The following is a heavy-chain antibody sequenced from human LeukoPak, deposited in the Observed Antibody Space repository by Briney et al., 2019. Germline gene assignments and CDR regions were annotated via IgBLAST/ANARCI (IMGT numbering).Heavy chain of an antibody. CDR1: GFTFSSYS. CDR3: ARDWGYYYYYGMDV. J-gene: IGHJ6*02. Sequence: GGSLRLSCAASGFTFSSYSMNWVRQALGKGLEWVSYISSSSSTIYYADSVKGRFTISRDNAKNSLYLQMNSLRDEDTAVYYCARDWGYYYYYGMDVWGQGTTVTVSS. V-gene: IGHV3-48*02. CDR2: ISSSSSTI. D-gene: IGHD3-16*01.